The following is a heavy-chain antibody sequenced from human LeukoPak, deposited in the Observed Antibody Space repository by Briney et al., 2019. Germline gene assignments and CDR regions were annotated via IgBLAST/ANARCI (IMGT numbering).Heavy chain of an antibody. CDR3: AFFPVWVGELIIDY. CDR2: ISGSGGST. J-gene: IGHJ4*02. V-gene: IGHV3-23*01. Sequence: PGGSLRLSCAASGFTFSRYAMTWVRQAPGKGLYWVSAISGSGGSTYYADSVKGRFTISRDNSKNTLYLQMNSLRAEDTAVYYCAFFPVWVGELIIDYWGQGTLVTVSS. D-gene: IGHD3-10*01. CDR1: GFTFSRYA.